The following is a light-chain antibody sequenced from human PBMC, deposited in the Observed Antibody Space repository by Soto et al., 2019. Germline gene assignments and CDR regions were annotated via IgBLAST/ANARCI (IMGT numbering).Light chain of an antibody. V-gene: IGLV2-14*02. CDR3: SSYTSSSTLYV. J-gene: IGLJ1*01. CDR2: EGN. CDR1: SSDVGNYNL. Sequence: QSALTQPASVSGSPGQSITISCTGTSSDVGNYNLVSWYQHHPGKAPKLIIYEGNERPSGVSNRFSGSKSGNTASLTISGLQAEDEADYYCSSYTSSSTLYVFGTGTKLTVL.